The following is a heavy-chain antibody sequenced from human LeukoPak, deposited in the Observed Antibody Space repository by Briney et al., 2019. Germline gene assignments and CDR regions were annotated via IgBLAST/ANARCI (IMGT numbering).Heavy chain of an antibody. CDR1: GFTFSSYW. Sequence: PGGSLRLSCAASGFTFSSYWMSWVRQDPGKGLVWVSGINGEGSTTSYADSVKGRFTISRDNARNTLYLQMNGLRVEDTAVYYCALPPVVGDWGQGTLVTVSS. V-gene: IGHV3-74*01. CDR2: INGEGSTT. J-gene: IGHJ4*02. D-gene: IGHD6-19*01. CDR3: ALPPVVGD.